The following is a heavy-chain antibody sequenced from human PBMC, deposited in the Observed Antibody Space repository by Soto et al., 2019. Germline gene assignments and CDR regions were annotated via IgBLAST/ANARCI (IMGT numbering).Heavy chain of an antibody. CDR2: IKQDGSEK. CDR1: GFTFSSYW. J-gene: IGHJ6*03. D-gene: IGHD5-18*01. CDR3: AREPYTRIAHYYYYYMDV. Sequence: GGSLRLSCAASGFTFSSYWMSWVRQAPGKGLEWVANIKQDGSEKYYVDSVKGRFTISRDNAKNSLYLQMNSLRAEDTAVYYCAREPYTRIAHYYYYYMDVWGKGTTVTVSS. V-gene: IGHV3-7*03.